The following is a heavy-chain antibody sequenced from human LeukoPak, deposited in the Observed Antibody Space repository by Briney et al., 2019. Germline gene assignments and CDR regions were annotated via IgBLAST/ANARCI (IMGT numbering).Heavy chain of an antibody. D-gene: IGHD2-21*02. J-gene: IGHJ3*02. CDR3: ARHFMSSPLLCGGDCYIHDAFDI. CDR2: INHSGST. V-gene: IGHV4-34*01. Sequence: SETLSLTCAVYGGSFSGYYWSWIRQPPGKGLEWIGEINHSGSTNYNPSLKSRVTISVDTSKNQFSLKLSSVTAADTAVYYCARHFMSSPLLCGGDCYIHDAFDIWAKGQWSPSLQ. CDR1: GGSFSGYY.